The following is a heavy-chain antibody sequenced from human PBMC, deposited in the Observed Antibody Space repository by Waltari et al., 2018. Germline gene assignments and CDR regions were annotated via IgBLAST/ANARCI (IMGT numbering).Heavy chain of an antibody. CDR1: GFTFSSYA. D-gene: IGHD5-12*01. V-gene: IGHV3-30-3*01. J-gene: IGHJ4*02. Sequence: QVQLVESGGGVVQPGRSLRLSCAASGFTFSSYAMHWVRQAPGKGLEWVAVISYDGSNKYYADSVKGRFTISRDNSKNTLYLQMNSLRAEDTAVYYCARAAVATIGPFDYWGQGTLVTVSS. CDR3: ARAAVATIGPFDY. CDR2: ISYDGSNK.